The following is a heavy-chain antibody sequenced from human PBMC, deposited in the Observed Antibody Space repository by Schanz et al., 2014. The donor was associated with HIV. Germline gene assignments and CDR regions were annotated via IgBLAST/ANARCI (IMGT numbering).Heavy chain of an antibody. J-gene: IGHJ6*02. Sequence: QVQLVESGGGVVQPGRSLRLSCAASGFTFSSYGMHWVRQAPGKGLGWVAVIWYDGSNKYYADSVKGRFTISRDNSKNTLYLQMNSLRAGDTAVYYCASTEFPYSSSSDYYYGMDVWGQGTTVTVSS. D-gene: IGHD6-6*01. CDR3: ASTEFPYSSSSDYYYGMDV. V-gene: IGHV3-33*01. CDR1: GFTFSSYG. CDR2: IWYDGSNK.